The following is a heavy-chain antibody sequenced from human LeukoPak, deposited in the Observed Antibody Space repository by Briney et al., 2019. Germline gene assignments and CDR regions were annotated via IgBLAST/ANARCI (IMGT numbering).Heavy chain of an antibody. V-gene: IGHV4-31*03. CDR3: ARGSGSYPYYFDY. CDR1: GGSISSGGYY. D-gene: IGHD1-26*01. J-gene: IGHJ4*02. Sequence: PSQTLSLTCTVSGGSISSGGYYWSWIRQHPGKGLEWIGYIYYSGSTYYNPSLKSRVTISVDTSKNQFSLKLSSVTAADTAVYYCARGSGSYPYYFDYWGQGTLVTVSS. CDR2: IYYSGST.